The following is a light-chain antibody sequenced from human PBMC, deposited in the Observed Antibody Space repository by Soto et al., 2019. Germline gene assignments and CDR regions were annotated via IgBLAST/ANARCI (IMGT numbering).Light chain of an antibody. Sequence: EMVVTQSLRALSLSPRERATLYCRASQSVTSRLAWYQQKSGQSPRLLISDASSRATGIPDRFSGSGSETDFTLTIRRLEPEDFAVYFCQQYHSAPITFGEGRRM. J-gene: IGKJ5*01. CDR2: DAS. CDR1: QSVTSR. V-gene: IGKV3-20*01. CDR3: QQYHSAPIT.